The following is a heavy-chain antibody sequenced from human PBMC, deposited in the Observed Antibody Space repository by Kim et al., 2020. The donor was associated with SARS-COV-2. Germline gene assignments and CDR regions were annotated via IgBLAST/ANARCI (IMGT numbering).Heavy chain of an antibody. V-gene: IGHV3-7*01. CDR3: ARDHYTSGHLVFDY. Sequence: GGSLRLSCVGSGFAFSSYLMSWARQAPGKGLEWVATIKRDGTEKYYVDSVKGRFTISRDNAKNTLYLQMNSLGAGDTAVYYCARDHYTSGHLVFDYWGQG. J-gene: IGHJ4*02. D-gene: IGHD4-4*01. CDR2: IKRDGTEK. CDR1: GFAFSSYL.